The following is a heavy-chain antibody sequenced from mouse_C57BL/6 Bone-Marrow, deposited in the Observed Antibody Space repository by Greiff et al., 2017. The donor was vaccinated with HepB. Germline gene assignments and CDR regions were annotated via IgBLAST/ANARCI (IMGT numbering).Heavy chain of an antibody. CDR2: IYPRDGST. J-gene: IGHJ2*01. CDR1: GYTFTSYD. D-gene: IGHD1-1*01. V-gene: IGHV1-85*01. Sequence: VQLVESGPELVKPGASVKLSCKASGYTFTSYDINWVKQRPGQGLEWIGWIYPRDGSTKYNEKFKGKATLTVDTSSSTAYMELHSLTSEDSAVYFCARSGYYGYFDYWGQGTTLTVSS. CDR3: ARSGYYGYFDY.